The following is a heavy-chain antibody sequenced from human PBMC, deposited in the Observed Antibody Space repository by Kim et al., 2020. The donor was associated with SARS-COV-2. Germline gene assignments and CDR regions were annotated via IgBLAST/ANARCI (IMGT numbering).Heavy chain of an antibody. V-gene: IGHV3-30*18. CDR3: AKDLPYYYGSGGADY. J-gene: IGHJ4*02. Sequence: GGSLRLSCAASGFTFSSYGMHWVRQAPGKGLEWVAVISYDGSNKYYADSVKGRFTISRDNSKNTLYLQMNSLRAEDTAVYYCAKDLPYYYGSGGADYWGQGTLVTVSS. D-gene: IGHD3-10*01. CDR1: GFTFSSYG. CDR2: ISYDGSNK.